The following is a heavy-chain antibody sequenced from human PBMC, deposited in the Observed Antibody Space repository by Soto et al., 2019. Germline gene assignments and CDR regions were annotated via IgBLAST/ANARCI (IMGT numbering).Heavy chain of an antibody. Sequence: SETLSLTCTVSGGSISSSSYYWGWIRQPPGKGLEWIGSIYYSGSTYYNPSLKSRVTISVDTSKNQFSLKLSSVTAADTAVYYCAVVPAAYYYYMDFWGKGTTVTVSS. D-gene: IGHD2-2*01. V-gene: IGHV4-39*01. CDR3: AVVPAAYYYYMDF. CDR2: IYYSGST. CDR1: GGSISSSSYY. J-gene: IGHJ6*03.